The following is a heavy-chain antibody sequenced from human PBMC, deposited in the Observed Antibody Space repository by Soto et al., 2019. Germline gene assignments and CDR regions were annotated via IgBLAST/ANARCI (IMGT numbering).Heavy chain of an antibody. J-gene: IGHJ6*02. Sequence: ASVKVSCKASGYTFTDSYIHWVRQAPGKGLEWMGWISPSSGATQYAQKFQGWVTVTRDTSTSTVYLDVSRLKSDGSAGYYGSRELYDNGPSGLDVWGQGTPVTVSS. CDR3: SRELYDNGPSGLDV. V-gene: IGHV1-2*04. D-gene: IGHD3-22*01. CDR2: ISPSSGAT. CDR1: GYTFTDSY.